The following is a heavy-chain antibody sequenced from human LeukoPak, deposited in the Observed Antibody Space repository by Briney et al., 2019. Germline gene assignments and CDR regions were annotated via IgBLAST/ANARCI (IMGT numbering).Heavy chain of an antibody. J-gene: IGHJ6*03. D-gene: IGHD3-10*01. CDR1: GYTFTRYD. V-gene: IGHV1-69*13. CDR2: IIPIFGTA. Sequence: SVKVSCKASGYTFTRYDINWVRQAPGQGLEWMGGIIPIFGTANYAQKFQGRVTITADESTSTAYMELSSLRSEDTAVYYCARGAGSGSFPAGYYMDVWGKGTTVTVSS. CDR3: ARGAGSGSFPAGYYMDV.